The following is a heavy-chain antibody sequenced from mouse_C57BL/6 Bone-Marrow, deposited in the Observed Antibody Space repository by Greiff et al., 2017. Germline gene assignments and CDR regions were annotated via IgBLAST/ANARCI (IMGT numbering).Heavy chain of an antibody. CDR3: ARYYGSSPDWFAY. CDR2: IYWDDDK. V-gene: IGHV8-12*01. D-gene: IGHD1-1*01. Sequence: QVTLKESGPGILQSSQTLSLTCSFSGFSLSTSGMGVSWIRQPSGKGLEWLAHIYWDDDKRSNPSLKSRLTISKDTSRNQVFLKITSVDTADTATYYCARYYGSSPDWFAYWGQGTLVTVSA. CDR1: GFSLSTSGMG. J-gene: IGHJ3*01.